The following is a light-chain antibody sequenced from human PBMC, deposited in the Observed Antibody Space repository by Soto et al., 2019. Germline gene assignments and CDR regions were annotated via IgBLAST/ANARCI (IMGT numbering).Light chain of an antibody. CDR1: SSDVGGYNY. V-gene: IGLV2-8*01. CDR3: NSYAGSNNWV. CDR2: DVI. Sequence: QSALTQPPSASGSPGQSVSISCAGTSSDVGGYNYVSWYQQHPGKAPKLMIYDVIKRPSGVPDRFSGSKFGNTASLTVSGLQAEDEADYYCNSYAGSNNWVFGGGTKVTVL. J-gene: IGLJ3*02.